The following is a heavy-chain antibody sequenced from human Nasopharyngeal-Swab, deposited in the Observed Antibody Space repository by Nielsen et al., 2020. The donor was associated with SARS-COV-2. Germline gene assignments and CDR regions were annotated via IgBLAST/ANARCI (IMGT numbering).Heavy chain of an antibody. CDR3: ARSLRITIFGVVIISRWFDP. Sequence: SETLSLTCTVSGGSISSYYWSWIRQPPGKGLEWIGEINHSGSTNYNPSLKSRVTISVDTSKNQFSLTLSSVTAADTAVYYCARSLRITIFGVVIISRWFDPWGQGTLVTVSS. J-gene: IGHJ5*02. CDR1: GGSISSYY. CDR2: INHSGST. V-gene: IGHV4-34*01. D-gene: IGHD3-3*01.